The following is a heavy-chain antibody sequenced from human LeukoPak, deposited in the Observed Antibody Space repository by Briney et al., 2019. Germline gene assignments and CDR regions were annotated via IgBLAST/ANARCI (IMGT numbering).Heavy chain of an antibody. CDR3: ARVVAATITYFDY. V-gene: IGHV4-34*01. Sequence: SETLSLTCAVYGGSFSGYYWSWIRQPPGKGLEWIGEINHSGSTNYNPSLKSRVTISVDTSKNQFSLKLSSVTAADTAVYYCARVVAATITYFDYWGQGTLVTVSS. CDR1: GGSFSGYY. CDR2: INHSGST. J-gene: IGHJ4*02. D-gene: IGHD2-15*01.